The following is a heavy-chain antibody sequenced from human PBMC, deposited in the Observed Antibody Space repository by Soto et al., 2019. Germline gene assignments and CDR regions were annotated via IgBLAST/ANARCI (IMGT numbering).Heavy chain of an antibody. CDR3: ARDFFGNHYFDF. CDR1: GGSFSGYY. J-gene: IGHJ4*02. CDR2: IFHSGTT. Sequence: SEILSLTCAVYGGSFSGYYWSWIRQPPGKGLEWIGNIFHSGTTSYNPSLKSRVTVSVDTSKNQISLNLTSVTAADTAIYYCARDFFGNHYFDFWGQGILVTVSS. D-gene: IGHD3-3*01. V-gene: IGHV4-34*12.